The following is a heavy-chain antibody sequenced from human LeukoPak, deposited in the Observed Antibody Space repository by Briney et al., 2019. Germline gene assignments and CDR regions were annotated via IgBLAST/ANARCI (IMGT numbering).Heavy chain of an antibody. CDR2: ISSSSSYI. Sequence: GGSLRLSCAASAFTFSSYSMTWVRQAPGKGLQWVSSISSSSSYIYYADSVKGRFTISRDNAKNSLYLQMNSLRAEDTALYYCARGAATGTILDAFDIWGQGTMVTVSS. J-gene: IGHJ3*02. D-gene: IGHD6-13*01. CDR1: AFTFSSYS. V-gene: IGHV3-21*01. CDR3: ARGAATGTILDAFDI.